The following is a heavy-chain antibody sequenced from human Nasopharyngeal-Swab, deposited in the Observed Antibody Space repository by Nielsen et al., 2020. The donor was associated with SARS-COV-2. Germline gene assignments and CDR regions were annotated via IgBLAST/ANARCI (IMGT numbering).Heavy chain of an antibody. CDR3: ARAALYCSGSNCSSNYYYYMDV. V-gene: IGHV1-3*01. CDR1: GYTFTSHA. J-gene: IGHJ6*03. CDR2: INAGNGNA. D-gene: IGHD2-15*01. Sequence: ASGKVSCKASGYTFTSHALHWVRQAPGQRLEWMGWINAGNGNANYSQKFQDRVTITRDTSASTAYMELTSLRSEDTAVYYCARAALYCSGSNCSSNYYYYMDVWGKGATVTVSS.